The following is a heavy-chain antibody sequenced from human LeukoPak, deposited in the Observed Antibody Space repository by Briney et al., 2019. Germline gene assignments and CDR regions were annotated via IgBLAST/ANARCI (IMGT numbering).Heavy chain of an antibody. CDR3: ARNSGSYGGVDY. CDR1: GGSISSSSYY. V-gene: IGHV4-39*01. CDR2: IYYSGST. J-gene: IGHJ4*02. D-gene: IGHD1-26*01. Sequence: SETLSLTCTVSGGSISSSSYYWGWIRQPPGKGLEWIGSIYYSGSTYYNPSLKSRVTISVDTSKNQFSLKLSSVTAADTAVYYCARNSGSYGGVDYWGQGTLVTVSS.